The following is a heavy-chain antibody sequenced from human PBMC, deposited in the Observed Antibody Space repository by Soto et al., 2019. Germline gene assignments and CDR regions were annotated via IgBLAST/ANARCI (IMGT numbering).Heavy chain of an antibody. D-gene: IGHD5-18*01. Sequence: PGESLKISCKGSGYSFTSYWISWVRQMPGKGLEWMGRIDPSDSYTNYSPSFQGHVTISADKSISTAYLQWSSLKASDTAMYYCARDSWIQLWLKTYYYGMDVCGQGTTVTVSS. V-gene: IGHV5-10-1*01. J-gene: IGHJ6*02. CDR2: IDPSDSYT. CDR1: GYSFTSYW. CDR3: ARDSWIQLWLKTYYYGMDV.